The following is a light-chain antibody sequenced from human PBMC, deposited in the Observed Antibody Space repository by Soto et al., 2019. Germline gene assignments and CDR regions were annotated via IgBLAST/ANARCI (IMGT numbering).Light chain of an antibody. Sequence: DIQMTQSPSTLSASVGDRVTLTCRASQSISSWLAWYQQKPGKAPKLLIYDASSLESGVPSRFSGSGSGTEFTLTISSLQPDDFATYYCQQYNSWYTFGQGTKLEIK. CDR1: QSISSW. V-gene: IGKV1-5*01. CDR3: QQYNSWYT. CDR2: DAS. J-gene: IGKJ2*01.